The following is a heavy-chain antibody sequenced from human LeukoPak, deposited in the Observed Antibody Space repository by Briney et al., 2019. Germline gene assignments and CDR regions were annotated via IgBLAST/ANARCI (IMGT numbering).Heavy chain of an antibody. V-gene: IGHV3-30-3*01. J-gene: IGHJ4*02. CDR3: ARGYDSSGYYRIDY. D-gene: IGHD3-22*01. CDR1: GFTFSAYA. CDR2: ISYDGSNK. Sequence: GGSLRLSCAASGFTFSAYAMHWVRQAPGKGLEWVAVISYDGSNKYCADSVKGRITISRDNSKSTLYLQMNSLRAEDPAVYYCARGYDSSGYYRIDYWGQGTLVTVSS.